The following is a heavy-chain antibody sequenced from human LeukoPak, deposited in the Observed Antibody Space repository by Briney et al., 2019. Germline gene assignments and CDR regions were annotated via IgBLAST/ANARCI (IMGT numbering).Heavy chain of an antibody. CDR1: GYTFTSYY. CDR2: INPSGGST. J-gene: IGHJ3*02. CDR3: ALINDYGDYVQAFDN. D-gene: IGHD4-17*01. V-gene: IGHV1-46*01. Sequence: GASMKVSCKASGYTFTSYYMHWVRQAPGQGLEWMGIINPSGGSTSYAQKFQGRVAMTRDTSTSTVYMELSSLRSEDTAVYYCALINDYGDYVQAFDNWGQGTMVTVSS.